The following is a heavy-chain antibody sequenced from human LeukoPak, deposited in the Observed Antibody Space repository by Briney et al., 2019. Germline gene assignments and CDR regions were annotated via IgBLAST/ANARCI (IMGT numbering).Heavy chain of an antibody. J-gene: IGHJ1*01. CDR1: GFTFSSHA. V-gene: IGHV3-23*01. D-gene: IGHD3-9*01. CDR2: ISGSGSST. Sequence: GGSLRLSCAASGFTFSSHAMSWVRQAPGKGLEWVSGISGSGSSTYYADSVKGRFTISRDNAKNSLYLQMNSLRAEDTAVYYCARDILTGSQSRFQHWGQGTLVTVSS. CDR3: ARDILTGSQSRFQH.